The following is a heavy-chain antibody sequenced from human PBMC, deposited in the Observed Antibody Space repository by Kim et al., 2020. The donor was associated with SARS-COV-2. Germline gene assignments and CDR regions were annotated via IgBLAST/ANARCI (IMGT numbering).Heavy chain of an antibody. V-gene: IGHV3-30*03. D-gene: IGHD3-3*01. CDR1: GFTFSSYG. CDR2: ISYDGSNK. Sequence: GGSLRLSCAASGFTFSSYGMHWVRQAPGKGLEGVAVISYDGSNKYYADSVKGRFTISRDNSKNTLYLQMNSLRAEDTAVYYCATAMSAYWGQGTLVTVSS. J-gene: IGHJ4*02. CDR3: ATAMSAY.